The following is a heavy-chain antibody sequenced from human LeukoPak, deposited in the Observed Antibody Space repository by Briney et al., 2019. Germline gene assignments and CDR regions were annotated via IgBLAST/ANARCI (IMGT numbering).Heavy chain of an antibody. CDR1: GFTVSSNY. D-gene: IGHD1-1*01. CDR2: IYSGGST. CDR3: ASLNWNDARDDI. J-gene: IGHJ3*02. Sequence: PGGSLRLSCAASGFTVSSNYMSWVRQAPGKGLEWVSVIYSGGSTYYADSVKGRFTISRDNSKNTLYLQMNSLRAEDTAVYYCASLNWNDARDDIWGQGTMVTVSS. V-gene: IGHV3-53*01.